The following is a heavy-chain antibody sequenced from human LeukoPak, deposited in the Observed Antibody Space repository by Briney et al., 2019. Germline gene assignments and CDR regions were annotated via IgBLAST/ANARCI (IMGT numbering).Heavy chain of an antibody. Sequence: GSLRLSCAASGFNFSSYWMGWVRQAPGKGLEWVANIKQDGSEKYYVDSVKGRFTISRDNAKNSLYLQMNSLRAEDTAVYYCARVTMVRGVIGWFDPWGQGALVTVSS. CDR3: ARVTMVRGVIGWFDP. D-gene: IGHD3-10*01. V-gene: IGHV3-7*02. CDR1: GFNFSSYW. CDR2: IKQDGSEK. J-gene: IGHJ5*02.